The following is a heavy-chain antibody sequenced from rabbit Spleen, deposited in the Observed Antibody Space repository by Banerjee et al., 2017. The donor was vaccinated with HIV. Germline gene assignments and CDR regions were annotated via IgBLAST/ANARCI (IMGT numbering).Heavy chain of an antibody. D-gene: IGHD1-1*01. Sequence: QEQLVESGGGLVQPTGSLTLTCKASGFSFGDRDVMCWVRQAPGKGLEWIACINAATGRPVYATWAKGRFTISRTSSTTVTLRMTSLTAADTATYFCARDLVGVIGYFTLWGQGTLVTVS. CDR3: ARDLVGVIGYFTL. CDR1: GFSFGDRDV. V-gene: IGHV1S45*01. CDR2: INAATGRP. J-gene: IGHJ4*01.